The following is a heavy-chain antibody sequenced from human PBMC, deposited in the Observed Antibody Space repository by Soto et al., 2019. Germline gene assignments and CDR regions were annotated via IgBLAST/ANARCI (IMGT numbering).Heavy chain of an antibody. D-gene: IGHD6-19*01. V-gene: IGHV3-48*04. CDR3: ARWYSSGWYPL. CDR1: GFTFSSYG. CDR2: ISSSGSTI. J-gene: IGHJ4*02. Sequence: PGGSLRLSCAASGFTFSSYGMHWVRQAPGKGLEWVSYISSSGSTIYYADSVKGRFTISRDNAKNSLYLQMNSLRAEDTAVYYCARWYSSGWYPLWGQGTLVTVSS.